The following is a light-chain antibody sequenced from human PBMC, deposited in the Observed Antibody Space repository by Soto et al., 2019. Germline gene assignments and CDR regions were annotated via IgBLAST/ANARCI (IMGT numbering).Light chain of an antibody. CDR3: TSYTTSSTLV. Sequence: QSVLTQPASVSGSPGQSITISCTGTSSDVGGYNYVSWYQQHPGKAPQLIIHDVTGRPSGVSTRFSGSKSGNTASLTISGLQAEDEADYYCTSYTTSSTLVFGGGTKVTVL. CDR2: DVT. J-gene: IGLJ3*02. V-gene: IGLV2-14*03. CDR1: SSDVGGYNY.